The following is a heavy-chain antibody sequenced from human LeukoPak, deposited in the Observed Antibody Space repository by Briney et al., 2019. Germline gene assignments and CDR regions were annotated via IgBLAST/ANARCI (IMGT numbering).Heavy chain of an antibody. V-gene: IGHV1-8*01. CDR1: GYTFTSYD. J-gene: IGHJ6*02. D-gene: IGHD2-2*01. CDR2: MNPNSGNT. Sequence: GASVKVSCKASGYTFTSYDINWVRQATGQGLEWMGWMNPNSGNTGYAQKFQGKVTMTRNTSISTAYMELSSLRSEDTAVYYCVRGPPYCSSTSCRKTKSYGMDVWGQGTTVTVSS. CDR3: VRGPPYCSSTSCRKTKSYGMDV.